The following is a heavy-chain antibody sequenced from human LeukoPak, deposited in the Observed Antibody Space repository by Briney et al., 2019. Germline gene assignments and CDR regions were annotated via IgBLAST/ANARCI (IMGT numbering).Heavy chain of an antibody. V-gene: IGHV4-61*02. CDR3: AREPPGY. J-gene: IGHJ4*02. CDR1: GGSVTSGNYY. Sequence: PSETLSLTCTVSGGSVTSGNYYWNWIRQPAGKGLEWIGRIYTNGGASYNPSLKSRVTISIDAPKNQFSLKLSSVTAADTAVYYCAREPPGYWGQGILVTVSS. CDR2: IYTNGGA.